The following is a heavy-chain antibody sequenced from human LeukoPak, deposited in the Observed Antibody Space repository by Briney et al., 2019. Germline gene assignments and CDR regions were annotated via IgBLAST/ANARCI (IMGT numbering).Heavy chain of an antibody. J-gene: IGHJ4*02. D-gene: IGHD6-13*01. Sequence: TGGSLRLSCAASGLTFDDYAMHWVRQAPGKGLEWVSGISWNSGSIGYADSVKGRLTISRDNAENSLYLQMNSLRAEDMALYYCAKESIAAAGSFDYWGQGTLVTVSS. CDR3: AKESIAAAGSFDY. CDR2: ISWNSGSI. V-gene: IGHV3-9*03. CDR1: GLTFDDYA.